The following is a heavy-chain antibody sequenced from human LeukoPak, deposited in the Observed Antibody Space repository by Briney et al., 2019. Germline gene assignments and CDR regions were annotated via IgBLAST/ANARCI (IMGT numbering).Heavy chain of an antibody. CDR2: IYYSGST. CDR1: GGSISSYY. D-gene: IGHD3-22*01. Sequence: SETLSLTCTVSGGSISSYYWSWIRQPPGKGLEWIGYIYYSGSTNYNPSLKSRVTISVDTSKNQFSLKLSSVTAADTAVYYCARGTYYYDSSGQNFDYWGQGTLVTVSS. J-gene: IGHJ4*02. V-gene: IGHV4-59*01. CDR3: ARGTYYYDSSGQNFDY.